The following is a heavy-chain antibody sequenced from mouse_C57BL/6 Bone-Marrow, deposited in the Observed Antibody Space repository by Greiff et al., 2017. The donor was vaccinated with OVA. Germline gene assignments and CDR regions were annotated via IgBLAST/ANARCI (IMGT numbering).Heavy chain of an antibody. CDR2: ISYDGSN. V-gene: IGHV3-6*01. CDR3: AREPGSPWFAY. J-gene: IGHJ3*01. D-gene: IGHD6-2*01. CDR1: GYSITSGYY. Sequence: VQLQQSGPGLVKPSQSLSLTCSVTGYSITSGYYWHWIRQFPGNKLEWMGYISYDGSNNYNPSLKNRISITRDTSKNQFFLKLNSVTTEDTATYYCAREPGSPWFAYWGQGTLVTVSA.